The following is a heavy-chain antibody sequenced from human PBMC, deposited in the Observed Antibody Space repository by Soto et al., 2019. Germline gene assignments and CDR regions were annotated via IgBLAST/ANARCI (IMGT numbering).Heavy chain of an antibody. J-gene: IGHJ4*02. CDR2: ISYDGSNK. Sequence: GGSLRLSCAASGFTFSSYAMHWVRQAPGKGLEWVAVISYDGSNKYYADSVKGRFTISRDNSKNTLYLQMNSLRAEDTAVYYCATLRGQSLYWGQGTLVTVSS. CDR1: GFTFSSYA. D-gene: IGHD3-10*01. CDR3: ATLRGQSLY. V-gene: IGHV3-30-3*01.